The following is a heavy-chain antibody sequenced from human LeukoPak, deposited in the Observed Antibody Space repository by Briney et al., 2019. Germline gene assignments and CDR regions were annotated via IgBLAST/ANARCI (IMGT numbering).Heavy chain of an antibody. CDR1: GYTFISYG. J-gene: IGHJ4*02. CDR2: ISAYNGNT. CDR3: ARDDYDSSGYYYLDY. V-gene: IGHV1-18*01. Sequence: ASVKVSCKASGYTFISYGISWVRQAPGQGLEWMGWISAYNGNTNYAQKLQGRVTMTTDTSTSTAYMELRSLRSDDTAVYYCARDDYDSSGYYYLDYWGQGTLVTVSS. D-gene: IGHD3-22*01.